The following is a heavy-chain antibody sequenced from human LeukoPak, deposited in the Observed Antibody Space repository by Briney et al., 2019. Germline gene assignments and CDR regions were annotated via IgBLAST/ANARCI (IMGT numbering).Heavy chain of an antibody. V-gene: IGHV4-39*07. Sequence: ASETLSLTCTVSGGSISSYFWGWIRQPPGKGLEWIGNIFYSGSTYYNPSLKSRVTISVDTSKNQFSLKLSSVTAADTAVYYCARGWAWFDPWGQGTLVTVSS. D-gene: IGHD6-13*01. CDR2: IFYSGST. CDR1: GGSISSYF. J-gene: IGHJ5*02. CDR3: ARGWAWFDP.